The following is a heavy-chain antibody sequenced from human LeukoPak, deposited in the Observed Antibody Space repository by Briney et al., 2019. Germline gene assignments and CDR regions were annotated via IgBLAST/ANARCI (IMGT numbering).Heavy chain of an antibody. J-gene: IGHJ4*02. D-gene: IGHD5-24*01. CDR2: ISGGGAST. CDR3: AKRDGYNSNYFDY. V-gene: IGHV3-23*01. CDR1: GFTFSNYA. Sequence: PGGSLRLSCAASGFTFSNYAMSWVRQAPGKGLEWVSAISGGGASTYYADSVKGRFTISRDNSKNTLYLQMYSLRAEDTAVYYCAKRDGYNSNYFDYWGQGTLVTVSS.